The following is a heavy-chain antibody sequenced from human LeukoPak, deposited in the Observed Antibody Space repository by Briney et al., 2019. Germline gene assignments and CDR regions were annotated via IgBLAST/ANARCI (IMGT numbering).Heavy chain of an antibody. V-gene: IGHV4-39*01. J-gene: IGHJ4*02. CDR1: GVSISSSSYY. Sequence: SSETLSLTCTVSGVSISSSSYYWGWIRHPPGKGLEWIGSIYYSGSTYYNPSLKSRVTISVDTSKNQFSLKLSSVTAADTAVYYCARTEAAGSYYFDYWGQGTLVTVSS. CDR3: ARTEAAGSYYFDY. CDR2: IYYSGST. D-gene: IGHD6-13*01.